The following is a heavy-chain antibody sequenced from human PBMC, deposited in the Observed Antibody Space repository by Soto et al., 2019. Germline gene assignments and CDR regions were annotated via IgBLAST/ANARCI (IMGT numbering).Heavy chain of an antibody. CDR3: AKGNCRTPNCFATWFDP. CDR1: GFTFSTYA. V-gene: IGHV3-23*01. CDR2: ISGGGGST. J-gene: IGHJ5*02. D-gene: IGHD2-2*01. Sequence: EVQLLESGGGLVQPGGSLRLSCAASGFTFSTYAMSWVRQAPGKWLEWVSGISGGGGSTYYADSVKVRFTISRDNSKNTLSLQMTGLRAEDTAVYYCAKGNCRTPNCFATWFDPWGQGTLVTVSS.